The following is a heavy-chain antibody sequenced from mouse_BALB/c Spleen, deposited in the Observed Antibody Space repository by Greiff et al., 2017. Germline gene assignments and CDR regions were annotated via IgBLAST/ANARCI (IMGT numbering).Heavy chain of an antibody. CDR2: ISYDGSN. D-gene: IGHD3-3*01. J-gene: IGHJ3*01. Sequence: VQLKQSGPGLVKPSQSLSLTCSVTGYSITRGYYWNWIRQFPGNKLEWMGYISYDGSNNYNPSLKNRISITRDTSKHQVFLKLNSVTTEDTATYYCAREGGWYWGQGTLVTVSA. CDR3: AREGGWY. V-gene: IGHV3-6*02. CDR1: GYSITRGYY.